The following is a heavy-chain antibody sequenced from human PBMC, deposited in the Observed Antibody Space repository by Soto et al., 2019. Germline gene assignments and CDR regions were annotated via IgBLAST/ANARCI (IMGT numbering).Heavy chain of an antibody. J-gene: IGHJ6*03. Sequence: QLQLQESGPGLVKPSETLSLTCTVSGGSISSSNYYWGWIRQPPGKGLEWIGAIFYSGTTYYNPSLKDRVTISVDTSKNQFALKLSSLTAADTAVYSCASLPHHLYSFYMDVWGKGTTVTVSS. CDR2: IFYSGTT. V-gene: IGHV4-39*01. CDR1: GGSISSSNYY. CDR3: ASLPHHLYSFYMDV.